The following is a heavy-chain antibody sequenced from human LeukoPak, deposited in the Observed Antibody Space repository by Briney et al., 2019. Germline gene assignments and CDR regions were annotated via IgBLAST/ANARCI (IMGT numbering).Heavy chain of an antibody. CDR2: ISYDGSNK. CDR3: AKDPRGQYYYDSSGYFDY. D-gene: IGHD3-22*01. V-gene: IGHV3-30*04. J-gene: IGHJ4*02. Sequence: GGSLRLSCAASGFTFSSYAMHWVRQAPGKGLEWVAVISYDGSNKYYADSVKGRFTISRDNSKNTLYLQMNSLRAEDTAVYYCAKDPRGQYYYDSSGYFDYWGQGTLVTVSS. CDR1: GFTFSSYA.